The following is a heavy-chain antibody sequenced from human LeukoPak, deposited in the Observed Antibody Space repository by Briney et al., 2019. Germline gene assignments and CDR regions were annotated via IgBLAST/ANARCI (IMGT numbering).Heavy chain of an antibody. CDR2: IYYSGST. D-gene: IGHD5-12*01. Sequence: PSETLSLTCTVSGGSISSYYWSWIRQPPGKGLEWIGYIYYSGSTNYNPSLKSRVTISVDTSKNQFSLKLSSVTAADTAVYYCANGMGGYDIGYYSYMDVWGKGTTVTVSS. J-gene: IGHJ6*03. CDR3: ANGMGGYDIGYYSYMDV. V-gene: IGHV4-59*08. CDR1: GGSISSYY.